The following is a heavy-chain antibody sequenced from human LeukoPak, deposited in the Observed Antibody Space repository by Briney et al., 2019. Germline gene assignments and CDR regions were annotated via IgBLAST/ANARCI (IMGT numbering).Heavy chain of an antibody. V-gene: IGHV3-21*01. Sequence: GGSLRLSCAASGFNLNSYMLNWVRQAPGKGLEWVSSISSTGSYIYYADSVKGRFTVSRDNPGNVMYLQMDSLRAEDTAVYYCTRVAQSGPTGWFDPWGQGTLVTVSS. D-gene: IGHD1-1*01. CDR2: ISSTGSYI. CDR3: TRVAQSGPTGWFDP. J-gene: IGHJ5*02. CDR1: GFNLNSYM.